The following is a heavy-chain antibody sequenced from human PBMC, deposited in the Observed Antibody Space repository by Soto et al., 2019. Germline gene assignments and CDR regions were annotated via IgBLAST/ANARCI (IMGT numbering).Heavy chain of an antibody. CDR1: GGSISSYY. Sequence: SETLSLTCTVSGGSISSYYWSWIRQPPGKGLEWIGYIYYSGSTNYNPSLKSRVTISVDTSKNQFSLKLSSVTAADTAVYYCARGAPGLAAAGTFDYWGQGTLVTVSS. CDR2: IYYSGST. V-gene: IGHV4-59*01. J-gene: IGHJ4*02. CDR3: ARGAPGLAAAGTFDY. D-gene: IGHD6-13*01.